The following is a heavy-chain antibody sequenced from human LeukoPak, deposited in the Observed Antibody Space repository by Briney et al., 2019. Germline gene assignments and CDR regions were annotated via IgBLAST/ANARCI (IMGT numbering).Heavy chain of an antibody. J-gene: IGHJ5*02. CDR2: IIPILGIA. V-gene: IGHV1-69*02. CDR1: GGTFSSYT. Sequence: SVKVSCKASGGTFSSYTISWVRQAPGQGLEWMGRIIPILGIANYAQKLQGRVTMTTDTSTSTAYMELRSLRSDDTAVYYCARTNVLRYFDWVKGNNWFDPWGQGTLVTVSS. CDR3: ARTNVLRYFDWVKGNNWFDP. D-gene: IGHD3-9*01.